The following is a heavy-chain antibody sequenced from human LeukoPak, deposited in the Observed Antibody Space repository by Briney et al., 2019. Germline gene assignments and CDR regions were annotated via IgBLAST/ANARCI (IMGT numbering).Heavy chain of an antibody. CDR1: GFTFSSYG. CDR2: IYSGGST. CDR3: ARVLHDYGDYFRFDP. V-gene: IGHV3-NL1*01. Sequence: GGSLRLSCAASGFTFSSYGMHWVRQAPGKGLEWVSVIYSGGSTYYADSVKGRFTISRDNSKNTLYLQMNSLRAEDTAVYYCARVLHDYGDYFRFDPWGQGTLVTVSS. D-gene: IGHD4-17*01. J-gene: IGHJ5*02.